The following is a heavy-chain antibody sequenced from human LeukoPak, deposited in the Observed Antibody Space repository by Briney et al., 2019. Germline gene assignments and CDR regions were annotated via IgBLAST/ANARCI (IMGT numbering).Heavy chain of an antibody. D-gene: IGHD1-26*01. CDR2: IYYSGST. J-gene: IGHJ4*02. Sequence: SETLSLTCTVSGGSISSYYWSWIRQPPGKGLEWIGYIYYSGSTYYNPSLKSRVTISVDTSKNQFSLKLSSVTAADTAVYYCARVSGELLLGYWGQGTLVTVSS. CDR1: GGSISSYY. CDR3: ARVSGELLLGY. V-gene: IGHV4-59*08.